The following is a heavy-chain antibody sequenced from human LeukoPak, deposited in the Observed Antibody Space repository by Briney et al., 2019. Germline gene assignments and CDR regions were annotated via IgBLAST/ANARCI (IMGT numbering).Heavy chain of an antibody. CDR3: ARDQSRGYNYINYYYGMDV. CDR2: INPSGGST. Sequence: ASVKVSCKASGYTFTSYFMHWVRQAPGQGLEWMGIINPSGGSTSYAQKFQGRVTITADESTSTAYMELSSLRSGDTAVYYCARDQSRGYNYINYYYGMDVWGQGTTVTVSS. CDR1: GYTFTSYF. J-gene: IGHJ6*02. D-gene: IGHD5-24*01. V-gene: IGHV1-46*01.